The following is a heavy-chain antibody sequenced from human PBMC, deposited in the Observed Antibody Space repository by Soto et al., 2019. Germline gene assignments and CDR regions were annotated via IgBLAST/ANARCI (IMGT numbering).Heavy chain of an antibody. D-gene: IGHD5-12*01. V-gene: IGHV4-34*01. Sequence: SETLSLTCAVYGGSFSGYYWSWIRQPPGKGLEWIGEINHSGSTNYNPSLKSRVTISVDTSKNQFSLKLSSVTAADTAVYYCARGFVSEGLRFLLDYWGQGTLVTVSS. CDR3: ARGFVSEGLRFLLDY. CDR1: GGSFSGYY. CDR2: INHSGST. J-gene: IGHJ4*02.